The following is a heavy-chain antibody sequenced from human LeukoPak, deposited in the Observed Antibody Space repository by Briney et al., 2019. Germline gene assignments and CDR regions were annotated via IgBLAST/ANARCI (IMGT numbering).Heavy chain of an antibody. CDR3: ARENSGSYLRKWFDP. J-gene: IGHJ5*02. Sequence: SETLSLTCTVSGVSISSYYWSWIRQYPGRGLEWIGYIFYSGNAYYNPSLKSRATMSVDTSKNQFSLRLRSVTAADTAIYYCARENSGSYLRKWFDPWGQGSLVTVSS. CDR2: IFYSGNA. V-gene: IGHV4-59*12. D-gene: IGHD1-26*01. CDR1: GVSISSYY.